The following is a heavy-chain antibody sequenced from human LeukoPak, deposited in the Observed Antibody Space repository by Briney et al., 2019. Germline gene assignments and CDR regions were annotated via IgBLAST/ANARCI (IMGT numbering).Heavy chain of an antibody. V-gene: IGHV3-23*01. CDR2: ISGSGGST. J-gene: IGHJ4*02. CDR1: GFTFSSYS. D-gene: IGHD3-22*01. Sequence: PGGSLRLSCAASGFTFSSYSMNWVRQAPGKGLEWVSAISGSGGSTYYADSVKGRFTISRDNSKNTLYLQMNSLRAEDTAVYYCAKDPLYYYDSSGYFDYWGQGTLVTVSS. CDR3: AKDPLYYYDSSGYFDY.